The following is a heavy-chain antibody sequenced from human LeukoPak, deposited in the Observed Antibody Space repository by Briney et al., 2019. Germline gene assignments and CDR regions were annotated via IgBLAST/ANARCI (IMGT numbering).Heavy chain of an antibody. CDR1: GGSISSYY. V-gene: IGHV4-59*01. J-gene: IGHJ4*02. CDR3: ARVPRLSGYEFDC. CDR2: IYYSGST. D-gene: IGHD5-12*01. Sequence: SETLSLTCTVSGGSISSYYWSWIRQPPGKGLEWIGYIYYSGSTNYNPSLKSRVTISVDTSKNQFSLKLSSVTAADTAVYYCARVPRLSGYEFDCWGQGTLVTVSS.